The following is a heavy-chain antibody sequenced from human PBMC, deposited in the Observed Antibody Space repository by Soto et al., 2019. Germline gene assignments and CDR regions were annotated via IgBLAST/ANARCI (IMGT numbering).Heavy chain of an antibody. Sequence: QVQLVESGGGVVQPGRSLRLSCAASGFTFSSYGMHWVRQAPGKGLEWVAVISSDGSNKYYADSVKGRFTISRDNSKNTLYLQMNSLRAEDTAVYYCAKDRQKVVAATRTRVYYYYYMDVWGKGTTATVSS. D-gene: IGHD2-15*01. V-gene: IGHV3-30*18. CDR3: AKDRQKVVAATRTRVYYYYYMDV. CDR1: GFTFSSYG. J-gene: IGHJ6*03. CDR2: ISSDGSNK.